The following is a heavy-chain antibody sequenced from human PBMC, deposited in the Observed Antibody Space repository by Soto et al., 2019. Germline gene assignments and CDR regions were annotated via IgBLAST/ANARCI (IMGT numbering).Heavy chain of an antibody. CDR1: GYTFTSYA. CDR3: ARDAPPEDY. Sequence: QVQLVQSGAEVKKPGASVKVSCKASGYTFTSYAISWVRQAPGQGLEWMGWISAYNGNTNYAQKPQXXXTXXADTSTSTAYIELRSLRTDDTAVYYCARDAPPEDYWGQGTLVTVSS. V-gene: IGHV1-18*01. CDR2: ISAYNGNT. J-gene: IGHJ4*02.